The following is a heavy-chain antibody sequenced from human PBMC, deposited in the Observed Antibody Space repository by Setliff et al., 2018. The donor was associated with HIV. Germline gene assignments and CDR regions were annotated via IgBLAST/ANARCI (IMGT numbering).Heavy chain of an antibody. V-gene: IGHV4-4*09. CDR1: GDSISSYS. J-gene: IGHJ5*01. CDR2: VYASGET. CDR3: ARRVLQDSTITSSNWFDS. Sequence: PSETLSLTCTVSGDSISSYSWNWIRQPPGRGLAWIGYVYASGETNYNPSLKSRVTMSTDTSRNQFFLNLNYATAADTAVYFCARRVLQDSTITSSNWFDSWGQGTLVTVSS. D-gene: IGHD2-2*01.